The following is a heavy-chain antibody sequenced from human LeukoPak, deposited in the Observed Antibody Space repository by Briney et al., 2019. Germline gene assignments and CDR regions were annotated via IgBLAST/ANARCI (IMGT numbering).Heavy chain of an antibody. CDR3: ARDRHTAMVYYYYYMDV. D-gene: IGHD5-18*01. Sequence: GGSLRLSCAGSGFTFSNYSINWVRQAPGKGLEWVSSISPSSHYIYYADSVRDRFTISRDNARNSLYLQMNSLRDEDTAVYYCARDRHTAMVYYYYYMDVWGTGTTVTVSS. CDR1: GFTFSNYS. V-gene: IGHV3-21*04. J-gene: IGHJ6*03. CDR2: ISPSSHYI.